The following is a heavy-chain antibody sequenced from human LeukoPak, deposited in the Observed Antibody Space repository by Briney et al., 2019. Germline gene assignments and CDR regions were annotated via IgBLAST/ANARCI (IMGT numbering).Heavy chain of an antibody. CDR1: GGSINSSDYY. V-gene: IGHV4-39*07. D-gene: IGHD4-17*01. CDR3: ARDGTVTTY. CDR2: IFHSGST. J-gene: IGHJ4*02. Sequence: SETLSLTCTVSGGSINSSDYYWVWIRQPPGKALEWIAYIFHSGSTYYNPSLKSRVTISVDTSKNQFSLKLSSVTAADTAVYYCARDGTVTTYWGQGTLVTVSS.